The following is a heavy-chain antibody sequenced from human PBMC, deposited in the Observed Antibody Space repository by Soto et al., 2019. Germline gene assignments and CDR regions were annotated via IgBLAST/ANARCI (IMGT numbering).Heavy chain of an antibody. V-gene: IGHV1-18*01. CDR2: ISAYNGNT. CDR3: ASLTPPYCTNGVCPPIWTY. J-gene: IGHJ4*02. CDR1: GYTFTSYG. Sequence: ASVKVSCKASGYTFTSYGISWVRQAPGQGLEWMGWISAYNGNTNYAQKLQGRVTMTTDTSTSTAYMELRSLRSDDTAVYYCASLTPPYCTNGVCPPIWTYWGQGTLVTVSS. D-gene: IGHD2-8*01.